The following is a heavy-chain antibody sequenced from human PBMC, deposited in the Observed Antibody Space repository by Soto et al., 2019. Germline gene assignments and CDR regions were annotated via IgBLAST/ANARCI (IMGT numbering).Heavy chain of an antibody. CDR1: GDSISGQY. Sequence: PSETLSLTCTVSGDSISGQYWSWIRQPPGRSLEWIGYIYYTGSANYSPSLKSRVTISVDTSRNQFSLKLRSVTAADTAVYYCVKGGTSKFVPWGQGSLVTVSS. J-gene: IGHJ5*02. CDR2: IYYTGSA. CDR3: VKGGTSKFVP. V-gene: IGHV4-59*11. D-gene: IGHD1-26*01.